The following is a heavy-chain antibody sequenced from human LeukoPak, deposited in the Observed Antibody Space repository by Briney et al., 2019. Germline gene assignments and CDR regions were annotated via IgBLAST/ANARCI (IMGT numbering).Heavy chain of an antibody. CDR3: ARVLSSGYYAFDY. D-gene: IGHD3-22*01. V-gene: IGHV4-59*01. CDR2: IYYSWST. Sequence: SETLSLTCTVSGGSITSYYWSWLRQPPGRGLEWIGYIYYSWSTDYNPSLKSRVTISVDTSKNQCSLKLSSVTAADTAVYYCARVLSSGYYAFDYWGQGTLVTVSS. CDR1: GGSITSYY. J-gene: IGHJ4*02.